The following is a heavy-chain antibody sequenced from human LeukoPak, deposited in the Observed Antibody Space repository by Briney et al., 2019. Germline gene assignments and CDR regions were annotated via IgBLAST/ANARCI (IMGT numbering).Heavy chain of an antibody. CDR1: RYTFTSYA. CDR3: ARVLDPKYGMDV. Sequence: ASVKVSCKASRYTFTSYAMHWVRQAPGRRLEWMGWINAGNGNTKYSQKFQGRVTITRDTSASTAYMELSSLRSEDTAVYYCARVLDPKYGMDVWGQGTTVTVSS. V-gene: IGHV1-3*01. J-gene: IGHJ6*02. CDR2: INAGNGNT.